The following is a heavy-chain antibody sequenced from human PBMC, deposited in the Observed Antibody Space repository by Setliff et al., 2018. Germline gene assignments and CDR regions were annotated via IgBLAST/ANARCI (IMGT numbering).Heavy chain of an antibody. CDR1: GFTFTSYA. CDR3: TTGSVCVGDCYSGRLNY. CDR2: ISGRADST. J-gene: IGHJ4*02. V-gene: IGHV3-23*01. Sequence: GGSLRLSCAASGFTFTSYAMSWVRQAPGKGLEWVSLISGRADSTYYAGSVKGRFTISRDNSKNTVFLQMNSLKTEDTAVYYCTTGSVCVGDCYSGRLNYWGQGTLVTVSS. D-gene: IGHD2-21*02.